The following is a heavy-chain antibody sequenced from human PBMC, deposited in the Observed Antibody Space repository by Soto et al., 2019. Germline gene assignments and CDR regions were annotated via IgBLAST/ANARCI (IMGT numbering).Heavy chain of an antibody. D-gene: IGHD3-16*01. V-gene: IGHV4-59*08. CDR3: ARLGAQEIDP. CDR1: GGSISSYF. Sequence: SETLSLTCTVSGGSISSYFWSWIRQPPGKGLELIGHIYYSGSTNYNPSLKSRVTISVDTSKNQFSLKLSSVTAADTAVYYCARLGAQEIDPWGQGTLVT. J-gene: IGHJ5*02. CDR2: IYYSGST.